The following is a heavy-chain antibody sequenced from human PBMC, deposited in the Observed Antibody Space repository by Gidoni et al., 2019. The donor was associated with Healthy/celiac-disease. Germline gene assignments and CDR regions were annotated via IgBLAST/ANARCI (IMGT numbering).Heavy chain of an antibody. CDR1: GYSFTSYW. Sequence: EVQLVQSGAEVKKHGESLRISCKGSGYSFTSYWISWVRQMPGKGLEWMGRIDPSDSYTNYSPSFQGHVTISADKSISTAYLQWSSLKASDTAMYYCARLITYDSSGYYYEDSDYWGQGTLVTVSS. CDR3: ARLITYDSSGYYYEDSDY. CDR2: IDPSDSYT. V-gene: IGHV5-10-1*03. J-gene: IGHJ4*02. D-gene: IGHD3-22*01.